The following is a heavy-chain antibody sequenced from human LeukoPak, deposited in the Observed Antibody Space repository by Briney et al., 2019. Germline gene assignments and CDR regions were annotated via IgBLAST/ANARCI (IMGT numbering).Heavy chain of an antibody. CDR3: ARGDGVYVY. V-gene: IGHV3-33*01. Sequence: GGSLRLSCAASGFTFSSYGMHWVRQAPGKGLEWVAVIWCDGSNKYYADSVKGRFTISRDNSKNTVYLQMNSLRVEDTAVYYCARGDGVYVYWGQGTLVTVSS. J-gene: IGHJ4*02. CDR2: IWCDGSNK. CDR1: GFTFSSYG. D-gene: IGHD5/OR15-5a*01.